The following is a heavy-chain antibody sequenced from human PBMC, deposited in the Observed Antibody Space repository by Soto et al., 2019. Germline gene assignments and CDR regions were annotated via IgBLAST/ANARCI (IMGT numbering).Heavy chain of an antibody. V-gene: IGHV1-69*13. CDR1: GGTFSSYA. CDR3: ARAYGSGGKNKLYYYYYYGRDF. CDR2: IIPIFGTA. J-gene: IGHJ6*02. D-gene: IGHD6-19*01. Sequence: SVKVSCKASGGTFSSYAISWVRQAPGQGLEWMGGIIPIFGTANYAQKFQGRVTITADESTSTAYMELSSLRSEDPAVYSCARAYGSGGKNKLYYYYYYGRDFWAQGTTVTVSS.